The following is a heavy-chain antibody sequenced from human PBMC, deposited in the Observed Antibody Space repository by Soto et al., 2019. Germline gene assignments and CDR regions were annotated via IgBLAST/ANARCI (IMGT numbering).Heavy chain of an antibody. V-gene: IGHV4-59*08. D-gene: IGHD2-2*01. CDR2: IYYSGST. CDR3: AGHRTSPYQLLFYYFDY. Sequence: LVTLSLPRTVSGGYISNYDWSRIRQDPGKGLEWIGYIYYSGSTNYNPSLKSRVTISVDSSKNQFSLKLSSVTAADTAVYYCAGHRTSPYQLLFYYFDYWGQGTLVTVSS. CDR1: GGYISNYD. J-gene: IGHJ4*02.